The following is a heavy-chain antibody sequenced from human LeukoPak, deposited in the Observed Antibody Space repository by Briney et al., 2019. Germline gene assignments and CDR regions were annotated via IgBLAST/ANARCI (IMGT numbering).Heavy chain of an antibody. CDR3: ARVRVAMAGDALDI. V-gene: IGHV4-59*01. CDR2: IDNTGTT. J-gene: IGHJ3*02. D-gene: IGHD6-19*01. CDR1: GESMRSSY. Sequence: SETLSLTCSVSGESMRSSYWTWIRQSPGKGLEWIGYIDNTGTTYYNPSLESRVAISVDTSKSQFYLKVTSVTTADTALYFCARVRVAMAGDALDIWGQGTTDTVSS.